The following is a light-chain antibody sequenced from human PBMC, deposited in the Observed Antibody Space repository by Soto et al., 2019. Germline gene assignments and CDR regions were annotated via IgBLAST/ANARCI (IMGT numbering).Light chain of an antibody. CDR3: LLDYSYFWA. V-gene: IGKV1-6*01. CDR2: AAS. CDR1: QGIRSA. J-gene: IGKJ1*01. Sequence: AIQVTQSPSSLSASVGDRVTITCRTSQGIRSALGWYQQKPGKVPKLLIYAASTLQSGVPSRFSGSGSGRDFTLTISSLQPEDFATYYCLLDYSYFWAFGQGPRWKSN.